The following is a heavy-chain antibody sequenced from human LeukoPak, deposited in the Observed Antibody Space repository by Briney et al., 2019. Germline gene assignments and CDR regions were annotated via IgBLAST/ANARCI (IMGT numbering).Heavy chain of an antibody. D-gene: IGHD3-3*01. Sequence: GASVKVSCKAPGGTFSSYAISWVRQAPGQGLEWMGRIIPIFGIANYAQKFQGRVTITADESTSTAYMELSSLRSDDPAVYYCAGPGCDFWRWVCYYYMYVWGKGTSVSVSS. CDR2: IIPIFGIA. CDR3: AGPGCDFWRWVCYYYMYV. J-gene: IGHJ6*03. V-gene: IGHV1-69*13. CDR1: GGTFSSYA.